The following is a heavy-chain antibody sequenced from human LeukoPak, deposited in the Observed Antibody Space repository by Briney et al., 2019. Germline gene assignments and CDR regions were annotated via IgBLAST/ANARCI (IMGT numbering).Heavy chain of an antibody. D-gene: IGHD6-19*01. Sequence: ASVKVSCKVSGYTLTELPMHWVRQAPGKGLEWMGGFDPEDGETIYAQKFQGRVTMTEDTSTDTAYMELSSLRSEDTALYYCATAGYSSGWPFDYWGQGTLVTVSS. CDR2: FDPEDGET. J-gene: IGHJ4*02. V-gene: IGHV1-24*01. CDR3: ATAGYSSGWPFDY. CDR1: GYTLTELP.